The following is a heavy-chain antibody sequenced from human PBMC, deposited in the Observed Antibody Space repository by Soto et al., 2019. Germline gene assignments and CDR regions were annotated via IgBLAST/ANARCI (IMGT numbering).Heavy chain of an antibody. CDR1: GFTFSTYS. Sequence: EVQLVESGGGFVQPGGSLRLSCAASGFTFSTYSMHWVRQAPGKGLEWVSYISDDSGTIYYADSVKGRFTISRDNAKNSVYRQMNSLRDDDTATYYCAREPSGGDDYGDPRESWGQGTLGTVSS. J-gene: IGHJ5*02. CDR2: ISDDSGTI. D-gene: IGHD4-17*01. CDR3: AREPSGGDDYGDPRES. V-gene: IGHV3-48*02.